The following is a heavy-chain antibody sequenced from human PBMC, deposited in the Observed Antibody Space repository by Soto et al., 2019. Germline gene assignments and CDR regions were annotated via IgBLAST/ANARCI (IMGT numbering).Heavy chain of an antibody. Sequence: QVQLVESGGGVVQPGRSLRLSCAASGFTFSSYGMHWVRQAPGKGLEWVAVVSYDGTNKYYADSVKGRFTISRDNSKNTLYLQMNSLRAEDTAVYYCAKDIGSSSWYRSATLDYWGQGTLVTVSS. CDR1: GFTFSSYG. CDR2: VSYDGTNK. CDR3: AKDIGSSSWYRSATLDY. V-gene: IGHV3-30*18. D-gene: IGHD6-13*01. J-gene: IGHJ4*02.